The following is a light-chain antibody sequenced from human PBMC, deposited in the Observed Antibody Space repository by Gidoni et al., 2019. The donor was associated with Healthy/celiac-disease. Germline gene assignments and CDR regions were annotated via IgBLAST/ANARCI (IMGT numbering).Light chain of an antibody. CDR3: QQYNSYT. CDR2: KAS. CDR1: QSISSW. V-gene: IGKV1-5*03. Sequence: DIQMTQSPSTLSASVGDRVTITCRASQSISSWLAWYQQKPGKAPKLLIYKASSLESGVPSRFSGSGSGTEFTLTISRLQPDDCATYYCQQYNSYTFGQGTKLEIK. J-gene: IGKJ2*01.